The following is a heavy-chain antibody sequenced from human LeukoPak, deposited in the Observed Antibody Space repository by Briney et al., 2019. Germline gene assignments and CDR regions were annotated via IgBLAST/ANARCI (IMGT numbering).Heavy chain of an antibody. Sequence: GGSLRLSCAASGFSFTTSTMNWVRQAPGKGLEWVSSMSSSSSYIYYADSVKGRFTISRDNAKNSLSLQMNSLRAEDTAIYYCARDSYWLGGSIGAFDIWGQGTMVTVSS. CDR2: MSSSSSYI. CDR3: ARDSYWLGGSIGAFDI. V-gene: IGHV3-21*06. CDR1: GFSFTTST. J-gene: IGHJ3*02. D-gene: IGHD3-10*01.